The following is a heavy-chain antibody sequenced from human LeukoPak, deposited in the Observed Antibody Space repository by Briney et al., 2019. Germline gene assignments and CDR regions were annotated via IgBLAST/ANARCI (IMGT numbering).Heavy chain of an antibody. D-gene: IGHD2-15*01. CDR1: GFTFSDYA. J-gene: IGHJ5*02. Sequence: GSLRLSCAASGFTFSDYAMSWVRQAPGKGLEWVSAIRGGGGSTYYADSLKGRFTISRDNSKNTLYLQMNNLRAEDTAIYYCAKAVDCSGGSCYTRRFDPWGQGTLVTVSS. CDR2: IRGGGGST. CDR3: AKAVDCSGGSCYTRRFDP. V-gene: IGHV3-23*01.